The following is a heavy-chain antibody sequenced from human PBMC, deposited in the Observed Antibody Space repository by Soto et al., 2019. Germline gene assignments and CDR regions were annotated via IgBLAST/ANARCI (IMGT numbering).Heavy chain of an antibody. CDR3: ATYNYYGSGRWFDP. Sequence: SETLSLTCTVSGGSISSYYWSWIRQPPGKGLEWIGYIYYSGSTNYNPSLKSRVTISVDTSKNQFSLKLSSVTAADTAVYYCATYNYYGSGRWFDPWGQGTLVTVPQ. D-gene: IGHD3-10*01. V-gene: IGHV4-59*01. CDR1: GGSISSYY. J-gene: IGHJ5*02. CDR2: IYYSGST.